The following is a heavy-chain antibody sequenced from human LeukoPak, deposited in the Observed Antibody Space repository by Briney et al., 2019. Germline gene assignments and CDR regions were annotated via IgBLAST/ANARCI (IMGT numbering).Heavy chain of an antibody. CDR3: TRVIVATKDY. J-gene: IGHJ4*02. D-gene: IGHD5-12*01. Sequence: GGSLRLSCTASGFTFGDYAMNCVRQAPGKGLEWVGFIRSKAYGGTTEYAASVKGRFTISRDDSKSIAYLQMNSLKTEDTAVYYCTRVIVATKDYWGQGTLVTVSS. V-gene: IGHV3-49*04. CDR2: IRSKAYGGTT. CDR1: GFTFGDYA.